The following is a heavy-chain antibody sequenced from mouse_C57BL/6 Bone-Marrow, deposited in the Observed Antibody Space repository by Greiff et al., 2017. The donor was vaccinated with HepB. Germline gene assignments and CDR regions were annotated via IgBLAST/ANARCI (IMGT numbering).Heavy chain of an antibody. V-gene: IGHV5-12*01. CDR1: GFTFSDYY. Sequence: EVNVVESGGGLVQPGGSLKLSCAASGFTFSDYYMYWVRQTPEKRLEWVAYISNGGGSTYYPDTVKGRFTISRDNAKNTLYLQMSRLKSEDTAMYYCAREGTTVNYFDYWGQGTTLTVSS. CDR2: ISNGGGST. D-gene: IGHD1-1*01. J-gene: IGHJ2*01. CDR3: AREGTTVNYFDY.